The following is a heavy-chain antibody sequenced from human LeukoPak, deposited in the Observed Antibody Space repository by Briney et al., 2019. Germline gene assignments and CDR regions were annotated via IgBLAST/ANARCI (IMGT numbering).Heavy chain of an antibody. CDR2: INPNSGGS. CDR3: ARAGPIYSHSGRQAKVDDPEFDY. Sequence: GASVKVSFKASGYTFTGYFMHWVRQATGQGLEWVGWINPNSGGSNYAQKFQGRISMTRDTSISTAYVELSSLRSDDTAVYYCARAGPIYSHSGRQAKVDDPEFDYWGQGTLVTVSS. J-gene: IGHJ4*02. V-gene: IGHV1-2*02. D-gene: IGHD3-10*01. CDR1: GYTFTGYF.